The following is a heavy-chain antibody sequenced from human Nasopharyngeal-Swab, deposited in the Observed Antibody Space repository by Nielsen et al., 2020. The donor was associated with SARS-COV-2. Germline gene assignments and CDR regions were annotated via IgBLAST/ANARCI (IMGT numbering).Heavy chain of an antibody. V-gene: IGHV3-49*04. D-gene: IGHD1-1*01. CDR1: GFTFGDYA. Sequence: GEPLKISCTASGFTFGDYAMSWVRQAPGKGLEWVGFIRSKAYGGTTEYAASVKGRFTISRDDSKSIAYLQMNSLKTEDTAVYYCTRDLDEEEHAFDIWGQGTMVTVSS. J-gene: IGHJ3*02. CDR2: IRSKAYGGTT. CDR3: TRDLDEEEHAFDI.